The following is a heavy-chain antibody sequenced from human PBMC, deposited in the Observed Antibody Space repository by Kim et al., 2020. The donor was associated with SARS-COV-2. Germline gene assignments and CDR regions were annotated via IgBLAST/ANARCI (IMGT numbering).Heavy chain of an antibody. J-gene: IGHJ5*02. Sequence: GSTNYAKEFKGRGTMTRDTSISTAYMELNRLRSDETAVYYCARLSGGFDPWGQGTLVTVSS. V-gene: IGHV1-2*02. D-gene: IGHD7-27*01. CDR2: GST. CDR3: ARLSGGFDP.